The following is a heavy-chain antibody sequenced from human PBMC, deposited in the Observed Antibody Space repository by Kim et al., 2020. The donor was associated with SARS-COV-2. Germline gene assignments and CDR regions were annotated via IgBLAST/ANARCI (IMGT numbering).Heavy chain of an antibody. J-gene: IGHJ6*02. D-gene: IGHD1-26*01. CDR1: GFTFSSYW. CDR3: ARGVSGSYGGDGMDV. CDR2: INSDGSST. V-gene: IGHV3-74*01. Sequence: GGSLRLSCAASGFTFSSYWMHWVRQAPGKGLVWVSRINSDGSSTSYADSVKGRFTISRDNAKNTLYLQMNSLRAEDTAVYYCARGVSGSYGGDGMDVWGQGTTVTVSS.